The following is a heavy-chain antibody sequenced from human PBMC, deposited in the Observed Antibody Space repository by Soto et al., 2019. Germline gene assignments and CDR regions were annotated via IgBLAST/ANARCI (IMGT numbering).Heavy chain of an antibody. CDR1: GFTFSSYG. Sequence: GGSLRLSCAASGFTFSSYGMHWVRQAPGKGLVWVAGIKDGGDETSYAESVKGRFTISRDNAKNTLHLQMSSLRSEDTAVYYCVRFSGLDVWGQGTTVTVSS. CDR2: IKDGGDET. CDR3: VRFSGLDV. V-gene: IGHV3-74*01. J-gene: IGHJ6*02.